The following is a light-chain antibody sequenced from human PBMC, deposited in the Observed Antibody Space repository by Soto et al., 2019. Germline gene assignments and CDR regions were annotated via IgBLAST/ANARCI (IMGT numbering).Light chain of an antibody. CDR1: QSVSSN. Sequence: EIVMTQSPATLSVSPGERAPPSCRASQSVSSNLAWYQQKPGQAPRLLIYGASTRATGIPARFSGSGSGTEFTLTISSLQSEDFAVYYCQQYNNWPITFGQGTRLEIK. J-gene: IGKJ5*01. CDR2: GAS. CDR3: QQYNNWPIT. V-gene: IGKV3-15*01.